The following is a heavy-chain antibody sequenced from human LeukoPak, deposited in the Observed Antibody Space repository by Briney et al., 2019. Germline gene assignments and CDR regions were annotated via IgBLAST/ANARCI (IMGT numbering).Heavy chain of an antibody. CDR2: IYPTDSDT. Sequence: GESLKISCKASGYTLTNYWIGWVRQMPGKGLEWMGNIYPTDSDTRYSPSFQGQVTISADKSISTAYLQWSSLKASDTAIYYCARLTTVTPAFYHHGLDVWGRGTTVTVSS. CDR3: ARLTTVTPAFYHHGLDV. CDR1: GYTLTNYW. V-gene: IGHV5-51*01. D-gene: IGHD4-11*01. J-gene: IGHJ6*02.